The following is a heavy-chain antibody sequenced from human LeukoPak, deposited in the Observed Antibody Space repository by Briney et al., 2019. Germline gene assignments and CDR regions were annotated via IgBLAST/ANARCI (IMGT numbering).Heavy chain of an antibody. V-gene: IGHV3-7*01. CDR1: GFMLSSHW. D-gene: IGHD3-10*01. CDR3: ARDISGGY. Sequence: QPGGALRLSCAASGFMLSSHWMSWVRQAPGKGLEWVANIKQDGSEQYYVDAVKGRFTISRDNAKNSLFRQMNSLRAEETAVDYCARDISGGYWGQGTLVTVSS. CDR2: IKQDGSEQ. J-gene: IGHJ4*02.